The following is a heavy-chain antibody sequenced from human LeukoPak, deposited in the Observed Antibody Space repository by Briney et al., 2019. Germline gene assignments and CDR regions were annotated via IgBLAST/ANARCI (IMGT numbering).Heavy chain of an antibody. CDR3: ARGFYSSSWYFSPKFDY. V-gene: IGHV4-34*01. D-gene: IGHD6-13*01. Sequence: SETLSLTCAVYGGSFSGYYWSWIRQPPGKGLEWIGEINHSGSTNYNPSLKSRVTISVDTSKNQFSLKLSSVTAAGTAVYYCARGFYSSSWYFSPKFDYWGQGTLVTVSS. CDR2: INHSGST. CDR1: GGSFSGYY. J-gene: IGHJ4*02.